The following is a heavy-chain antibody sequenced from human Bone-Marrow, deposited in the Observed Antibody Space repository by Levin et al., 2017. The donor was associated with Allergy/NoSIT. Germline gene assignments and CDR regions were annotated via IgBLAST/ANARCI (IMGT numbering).Heavy chain of an antibody. CDR3: ARLRGANT. CDR2: INQDGSEK. Sequence: PGESLKISCVGFGFPFSSFWMSWVRQAPGKGLEWVANINQDGSEKHYVDSVKGRFSISRDNAQNLVFLQLNSLRDEDTALYYCARLRGANTWGQGTMVTVSS. D-gene: IGHD3-16*01. V-gene: IGHV3-7*01. CDR1: GFPFSSFW. J-gene: IGHJ4*02.